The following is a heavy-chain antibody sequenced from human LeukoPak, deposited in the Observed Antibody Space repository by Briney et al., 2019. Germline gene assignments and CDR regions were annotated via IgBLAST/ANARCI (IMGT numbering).Heavy chain of an antibody. CDR2: INPNSGGT. V-gene: IGHV1-2*02. CDR3: ARDAAVTMVRGVIGY. Sequence: ASVKVSCKASGYTFTGYYMHWVRQAPGQGLEWMGWINPNSGGTNYAQKFQGRVTMTRDTSISTAYMELSRLRSDDTAVYYCARDAAVTMVRGVIGYWGQGTLVTVSS. CDR1: GYTFTGYY. D-gene: IGHD3-10*01. J-gene: IGHJ4*02.